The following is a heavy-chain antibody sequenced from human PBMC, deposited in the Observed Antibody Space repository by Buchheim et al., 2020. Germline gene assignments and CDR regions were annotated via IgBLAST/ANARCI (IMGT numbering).Heavy chain of an antibody. V-gene: IGHV3-48*02. D-gene: IGHD3-10*01. J-gene: IGHJ4*02. CDR3: ARDRDGSRTPYFDY. Sequence: EVQLVESGGGLVQPGGSLRLSCTASGFSFSTYNMNWVRQAPGKGLEWISFITSTSSIIYYADSLRGRFTISRDNAKNSVYLQMNSQRDDDTAVYYCARDRDGSRTPYFDYWGQGTL. CDR1: GFSFSTYN. CDR2: ITSTSSII.